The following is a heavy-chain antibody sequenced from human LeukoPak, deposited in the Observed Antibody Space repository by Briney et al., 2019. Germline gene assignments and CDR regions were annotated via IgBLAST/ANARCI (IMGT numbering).Heavy chain of an antibody. CDR1: GFTFSSYG. CDR3: AKDSDGDYFDY. V-gene: IGHV3-30*18. Sequence: GGSLRLSCAASGFTFSSYGMHWVRQAPGKGLEWVAVISYDGSNKYYADSVKGRFTISRDNSKNTLYLQMNSLRAEDTAVYYCAKDSDGDYFDYWGQGTLVTVSS. D-gene: IGHD4-17*01. CDR2: ISYDGSNK. J-gene: IGHJ4*02.